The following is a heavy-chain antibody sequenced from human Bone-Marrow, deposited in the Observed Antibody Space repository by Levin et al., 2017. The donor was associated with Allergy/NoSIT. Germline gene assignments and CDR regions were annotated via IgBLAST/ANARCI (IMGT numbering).Heavy chain of an antibody. D-gene: IGHD2-2*01. CDR2: ISSGSNYI. CDR3: VRDLVSIGSGVPAAKGRY. Sequence: GGSLRLSCAASGFTFSSYSMNWVRQAPGKGLEWVSSISSGSNYIYYVDSVKGRFTISRDNAKNSVFLEMNSLRADDSAVYYCVRDLVSIGSGVPAAKGRYWGQGTLVTVSS. V-gene: IGHV3-21*01. CDR1: GFTFSSYS. J-gene: IGHJ4*02.